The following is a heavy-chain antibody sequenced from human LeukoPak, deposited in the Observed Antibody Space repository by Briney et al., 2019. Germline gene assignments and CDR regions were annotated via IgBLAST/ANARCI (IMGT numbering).Heavy chain of an antibody. Sequence: ASVKVSCKASGYTFTGYYMHWVRQAPGQGLEWMGWINPNSGGTNYAQKFQGRVTMTRDTFTSTAYMELRSLRSDDTAVYYCARDRASFGELLSLDVWGQGTKVTVSS. J-gene: IGHJ6*02. V-gene: IGHV1-2*02. D-gene: IGHD3-10*01. CDR3: ARDRASFGELLSLDV. CDR1: GYTFTGYY. CDR2: INPNSGGT.